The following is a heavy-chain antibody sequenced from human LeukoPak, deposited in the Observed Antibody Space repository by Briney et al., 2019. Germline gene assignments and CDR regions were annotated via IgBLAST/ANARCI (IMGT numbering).Heavy chain of an antibody. CDR2: ISSSSSTI. D-gene: IGHD4-11*01. J-gene: IGHJ3*02. CDR3: ARVLQLYAFDI. Sequence: GGSLRLSCAASGFTFGSYSMNWVRQAPGKGLEWVSYISSSSSTIYYADSVKGRFTISRDNAKNSLYLQMNCLRAEDTAVYYCARVLQLYAFDIWGQGTMVTVSS. CDR1: GFTFGSYS. V-gene: IGHV3-48*04.